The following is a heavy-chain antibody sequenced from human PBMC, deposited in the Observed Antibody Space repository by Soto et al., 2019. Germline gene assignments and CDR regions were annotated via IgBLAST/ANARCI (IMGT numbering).Heavy chain of an antibody. CDR1: GFIFENFG. Sequence: GGSLRLSCAASGFIFENFGMSWVRQAPGKGLEWISSISGSGFKKYYTDSVKGRFTISRDNSKSTVYLELNNLSAEDTAVYHCAKNQGVELVPLATVDWFDPWGQGSVVTVS. J-gene: IGHJ5*02. V-gene: IGHV3-23*01. CDR2: ISGSGFKK. D-gene: IGHD1-26*01. CDR3: AKNQGVELVPLATVDWFDP.